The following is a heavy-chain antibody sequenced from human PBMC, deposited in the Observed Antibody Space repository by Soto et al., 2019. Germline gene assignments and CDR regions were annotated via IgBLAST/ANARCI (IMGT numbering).Heavy chain of an antibody. J-gene: IGHJ4*02. D-gene: IGHD3-22*01. V-gene: IGHV4-39*01. CDR3: TRHHPHHYDSSGYFDY. CDR1: DGSISTSSYY. Sequence: PSETLSLTCTASDGSISTSSYYWGWIRQSPGKGLEWIGTIFYTGRTYYNPSLESRVTLSVDTSKNQFSLHLTSVTAADTALYYCTRHHPHHYDSSGYFDYWGQGTLVTVSS. CDR2: IFYTGRT.